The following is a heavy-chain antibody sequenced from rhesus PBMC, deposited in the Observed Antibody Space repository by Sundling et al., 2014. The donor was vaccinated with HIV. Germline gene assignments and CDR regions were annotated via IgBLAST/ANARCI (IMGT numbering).Heavy chain of an antibody. CDR3: ARGGAVVLVISNALDS. CDR2: ITPLLGIT. CDR1: GFTFGSYA. D-gene: IGHD2-15*01. J-gene: IGHJ6*01. Sequence: QVQLVQSGAEVKKPGASVKVSCKASGFTFGSYAINWVRQAPGQGLEWMGVITPLLGITNYAEKFQGRVTITADTSTNTAYMELSSLRSEDTAVYYCARGGAVVLVISNALDSWGQGVVVTVSS. V-gene: IGHV1-198*02.